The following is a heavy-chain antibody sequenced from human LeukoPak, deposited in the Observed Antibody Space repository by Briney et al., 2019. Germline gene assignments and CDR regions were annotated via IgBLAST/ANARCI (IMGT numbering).Heavy chain of an antibody. J-gene: IGHJ2*01. Sequence: PGGSLRLSCAASGFTFSSYAMTWVRQAPGKGLEWVSSIRGSGDSTYYADSVKGRFTISRDNSKSTLFLQMNSLRAEDTAVYYCARESIAAAGTRGRDWYFDLWGRGTLVTVSS. CDR1: GFTFSSYA. D-gene: IGHD6-13*01. CDR2: IRGSGDST. V-gene: IGHV3-23*01. CDR3: ARESIAAAGTRGRDWYFDL.